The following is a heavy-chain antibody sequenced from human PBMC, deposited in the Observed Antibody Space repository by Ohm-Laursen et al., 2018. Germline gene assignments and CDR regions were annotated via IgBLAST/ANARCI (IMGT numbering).Heavy chain of an antibody. J-gene: IGHJ3*01. V-gene: IGHV4-39*01. CDR1: GGSISSSSYC. CDR2: IYYSGST. D-gene: IGHD3-3*01. CDR3: TRAFWNGYNDAFDV. Sequence: GTLSLTCTVSGGSISSSSYCWGWIRQPPGKGLEWIGNIYYSGSTYYNPSLRSRLTVSVDTSKNQFSQKLSSVTATDTAVYYCTRAFWNGYNDAFDVWGQGTMVTVSS.